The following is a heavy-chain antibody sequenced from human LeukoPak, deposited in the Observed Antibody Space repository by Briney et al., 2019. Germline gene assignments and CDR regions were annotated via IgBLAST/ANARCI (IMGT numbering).Heavy chain of an antibody. CDR1: GFTFSSYW. Sequence: PGGSLRLSCAASGFTFSSYWMHWVLQAPGKGLVWVSRISSDGSSTDYADSVKGRFTISRDNAKNTLYLQMNSLRAEDTAVYYCASMIPYDNSSYWGQGTLVTVSS. V-gene: IGHV3-74*01. J-gene: IGHJ4*02. CDR3: ASMIPYDNSSY. CDR2: ISSDGSST. D-gene: IGHD3-22*01.